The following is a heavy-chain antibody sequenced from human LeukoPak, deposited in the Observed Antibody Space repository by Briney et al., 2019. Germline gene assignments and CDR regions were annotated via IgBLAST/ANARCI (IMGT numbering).Heavy chain of an antibody. CDR1: GYTFTSYA. Sequence: VASVKVSCKASGYTFTSYAMNWVRQAPGQGLEWMGWINTNTGNPTYAQGFTGRFVFSLDTSVSTAYLQISSLKAEDTAVYYCARGRRRRYFDWLLDRKSRDAFDIWGQGTMVTVSS. J-gene: IGHJ3*02. CDR3: ARGRRRRYFDWLLDRKSRDAFDI. V-gene: IGHV7-4-1*02. CDR2: INTNTGNP. D-gene: IGHD3-9*01.